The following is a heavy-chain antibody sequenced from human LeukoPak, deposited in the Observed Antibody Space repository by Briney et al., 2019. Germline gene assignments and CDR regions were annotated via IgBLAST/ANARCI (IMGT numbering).Heavy chain of an antibody. CDR3: AKDQEPRFLQTTFDY. V-gene: IGHV3-23*01. J-gene: IGHJ4*02. CDR2: IGGSGGGA. D-gene: IGHD3-3*01. Sequence: PGGSLRLSCAASGFTFSSYAMGWVRQAPGKGLEWVAGIGGSGGGAYYGDSVKGRSTVSRDNSKNTLFLHMNNLSAEDTAVYFCAKDQEPRFLQTTFDYWGQGTLVTVSS. CDR1: GFTFSSYA.